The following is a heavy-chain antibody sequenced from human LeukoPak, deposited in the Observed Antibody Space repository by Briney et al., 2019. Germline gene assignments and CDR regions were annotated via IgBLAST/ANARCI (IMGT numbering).Heavy chain of an antibody. CDR2: ISGRDDST. Sequence: GGSLTLSCQASGFTFSTYAMSWVRQAPGKGLEWVSTISGRDDSTYYTESVKGRFTVSRDNSKNTLYLHMNSLRGEDTAVYFCAKPLVAVAGGDYDYWGQGTLVIVSS. V-gene: IGHV3-23*01. CDR1: GFTFSTYA. J-gene: IGHJ4*02. CDR3: AKPLVAVAGGDYDY. D-gene: IGHD6-19*01.